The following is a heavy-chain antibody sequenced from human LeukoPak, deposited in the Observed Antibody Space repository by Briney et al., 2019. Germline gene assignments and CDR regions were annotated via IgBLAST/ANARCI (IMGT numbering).Heavy chain of an antibody. Sequence: GGSLRLSCAASGFSFSTYSMNWVRQAPGKGLEWVSSISSTGGHILYADSMKGRFSISRDNAKNSLYLQMNSLRVEDTAVYYCARERAFWSGYVSRGMDVWGQGTTVTVSS. CDR3: ARERAFWSGYVSRGMDV. D-gene: IGHD3-3*01. J-gene: IGHJ6*02. CDR1: GFSFSTYS. V-gene: IGHV3-21*01. CDR2: ISSTGGHI.